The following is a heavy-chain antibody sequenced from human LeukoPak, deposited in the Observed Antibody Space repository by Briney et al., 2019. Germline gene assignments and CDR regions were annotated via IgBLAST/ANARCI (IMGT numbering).Heavy chain of an antibody. CDR2: ISYDGSNK. CDR3: AKGWRFMVRGVMIPALDY. J-gene: IGHJ4*02. CDR1: GFTFSSYG. D-gene: IGHD3-10*01. Sequence: PGGSLRLSCAASGFTFSSYGMHWVRQAPGKGLEWVAVISYDGSNKYYADSVKGRFTISRDNSKNTLYLQMNSLRAEDTAVYYCAKGWRFMVRGVMIPALDYWGQGILVTVSS. V-gene: IGHV3-30*18.